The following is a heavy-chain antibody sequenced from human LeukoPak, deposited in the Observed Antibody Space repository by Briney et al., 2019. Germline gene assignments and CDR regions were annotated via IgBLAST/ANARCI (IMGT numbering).Heavy chain of an antibody. V-gene: IGHV4-4*07. J-gene: IGHJ4*02. Sequence: SETLSLTCTVSGGSLSSYYWSWIRQPAGKGLEWIGRIYSTGSTNYNPSLKSRVTVSVDTSKNQFSLRLRSVTAADTAVYYCARQIASAGTAGFDFWGQGALVTVSS. CDR3: ARQIASAGTAGFDF. CDR2: IYSTGST. CDR1: GGSLSSYY. D-gene: IGHD6-13*01.